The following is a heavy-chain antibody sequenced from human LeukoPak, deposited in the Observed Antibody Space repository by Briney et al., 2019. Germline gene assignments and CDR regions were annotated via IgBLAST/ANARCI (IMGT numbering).Heavy chain of an antibody. CDR1: GFTFTIYT. D-gene: IGHD3-10*01. V-gene: IGHV3-23*01. J-gene: IGHJ4*02. CDR3: AKETYGSGKTIYFDY. CDR2: ISGGGGST. Sequence: GGSLRLSCAASGFTFTIYTMSWVRQAPGKGLEWVSGISGGGGSTYYADSVKGRFTISKDNSKNTLYLQMNSLRAEDSAVYYCAKETYGSGKTIYFDYWGQGTLVTVSS.